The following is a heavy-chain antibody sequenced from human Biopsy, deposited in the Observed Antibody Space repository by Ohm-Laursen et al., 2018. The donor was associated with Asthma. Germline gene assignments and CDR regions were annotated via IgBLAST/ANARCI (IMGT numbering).Heavy chain of an antibody. CDR2: ISWSSATI. V-gene: IGHV3-9*01. CDR3: AKVRSDCVITESFDY. Sequence: SLRLSCTASGFKFDEYTMHWVRQAPGKGLEWVSGISWSSATIGYADSVEGRFTISRDNAKNSVFLHMDSLRPEDTAFYYCAKVRSDCVITESFDYWGQGVLVTVSS. D-gene: IGHD3-22*01. J-gene: IGHJ4*02. CDR1: GFKFDEYT.